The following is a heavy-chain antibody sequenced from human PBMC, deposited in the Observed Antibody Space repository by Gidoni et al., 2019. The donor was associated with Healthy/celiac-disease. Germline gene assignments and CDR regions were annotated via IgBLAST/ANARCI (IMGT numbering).Heavy chain of an antibody. V-gene: IGHV3-11*06. J-gene: IGHJ4*02. Sequence: QVQLVESGGGLVKPGGSLRLSCAASGFTFSDYYMSWIRQAPGKGLEWVSYISSSSSYTNYADSVKGRFTISRDNAKNSLYLQMNSLRAEDTAVYYCGGSPTVTTGMDYWGQGTLVTVSS. CDR3: GGSPTVTTGMDY. CDR2: ISSSSSYT. CDR1: GFTFSDYY. D-gene: IGHD4-17*01.